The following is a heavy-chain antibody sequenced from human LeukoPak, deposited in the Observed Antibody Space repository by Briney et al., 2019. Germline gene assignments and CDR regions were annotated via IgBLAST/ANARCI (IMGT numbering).Heavy chain of an antibody. V-gene: IGHV5-51*01. CDR1: GYRFSSYW. Sequence: GESLKISCKGSGYRFSSYWIGWVRQMPGKGLEWMGLIYSGDSDTRYSPSSQGHVTISVDKSITTAYLQWTSLKASDTAMYFCARSTTVGDNNAYDIWGQGTMVTVSS. CDR2: IYSGDSDT. CDR3: ARSTTVGDNNAYDI. D-gene: IGHD1-1*01. J-gene: IGHJ3*02.